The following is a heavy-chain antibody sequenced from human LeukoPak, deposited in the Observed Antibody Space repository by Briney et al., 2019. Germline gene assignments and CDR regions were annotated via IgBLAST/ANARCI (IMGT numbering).Heavy chain of an antibody. CDR3: ARESEGSSWFTGGGEYFQQ. CDR2: ISGSGSST. CDR1: GFTFSSYA. D-gene: IGHD6-13*01. V-gene: IGHV3-23*01. J-gene: IGHJ1*01. Sequence: PGGSLRLSCAASGFTFSSYAMSWVRQAPGEGLEWVSAISGSGSSTYYVDSVKGRFTISRDNSKNTLYLQMNSLRAEDTAVYYCARESEGSSWFTGGGEYFQQGGEGTLVTVPT.